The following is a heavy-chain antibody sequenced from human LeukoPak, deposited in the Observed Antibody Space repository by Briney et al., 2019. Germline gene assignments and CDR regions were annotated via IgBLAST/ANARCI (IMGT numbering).Heavy chain of an antibody. CDR2: INPNSGGT. Sequence: ASVKVSCKASGYTFTGYYMHWVRQAPGQGLEWMGRINPNSGGTNYAQKFQGRVTVTRDTSISTAYMELSRLRSDDTAVYYCARVGNYDFWSGYHGYYFDYWGQGTLVTVSS. CDR3: ARVGNYDFWSGYHGYYFDY. D-gene: IGHD3-3*01. V-gene: IGHV1-2*06. J-gene: IGHJ4*02. CDR1: GYTFTGYY.